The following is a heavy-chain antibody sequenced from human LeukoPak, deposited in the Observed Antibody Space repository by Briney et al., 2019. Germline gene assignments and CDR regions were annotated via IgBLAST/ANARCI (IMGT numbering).Heavy chain of an antibody. CDR2: INPNSGGT. V-gene: IGHV1-2*02. Sequence: ASVKVSCKASGYTFTGYYMHWVRQAPGQGPEWMGWINPNSGGTNYAQKFQGRVTMTRDTSISTAYMELSRLRSDDTAVYYCARVRAAAGTIGAFDIWGQGTMVTVSS. D-gene: IGHD6-13*01. CDR1: GYTFTGYY. J-gene: IGHJ3*02. CDR3: ARVRAAAGTIGAFDI.